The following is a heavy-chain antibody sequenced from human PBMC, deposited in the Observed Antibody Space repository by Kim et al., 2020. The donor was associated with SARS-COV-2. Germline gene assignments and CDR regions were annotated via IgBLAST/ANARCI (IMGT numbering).Heavy chain of an antibody. CDR3: AKGLQLWLLYYGMDV. V-gene: IGHV3-30*18. CDR1: GFTFSSYG. J-gene: IGHJ6*02. D-gene: IGHD5-18*01. CDR2: ISYDGSNK. Sequence: GGSLRLSCAASGFTFSSYGMHWVRQAPGKGLEWVAVISYDGSNKYYADSVKGRFTISRDNSKNTLYLQMNSLRAEDTAVYYCAKGLQLWLLYYGMDVWGQGTTVTVSS.